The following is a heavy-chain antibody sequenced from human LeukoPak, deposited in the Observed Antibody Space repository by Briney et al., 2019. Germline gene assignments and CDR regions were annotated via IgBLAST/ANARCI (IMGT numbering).Heavy chain of an antibody. V-gene: IGHV4-59*11. Sequence: SETLSLTCAVSDDSFSSHYWTWIRQPPGKGLEWIGYISYIGSTNYNPSLKSRVTISIDTSKSQFSLKLSSVTAADTAVYYCARDLVTVTKGFDIWGQGTMASVSS. CDR2: ISYIGST. CDR1: DDSFSSHY. J-gene: IGHJ3*02. CDR3: ARDLVTVTKGFDI. D-gene: IGHD4-17*01.